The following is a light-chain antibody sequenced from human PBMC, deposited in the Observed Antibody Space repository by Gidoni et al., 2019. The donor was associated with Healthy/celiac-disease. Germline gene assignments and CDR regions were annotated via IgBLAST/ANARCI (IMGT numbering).Light chain of an antibody. CDR1: QSISSW. Sequence: IQMTQSPSTLSASVGDRVTSTCRASQSISSWLAWYQQKPGKAPKLLIYKASSLESGVPSRFSSSGSGAEFTLTISSLQPDDFAAYYYQQYNSYSGLTFXGXTKVEIK. J-gene: IGKJ4*01. CDR2: KAS. CDR3: QQYNSYSGLT. V-gene: IGKV1-5*03.